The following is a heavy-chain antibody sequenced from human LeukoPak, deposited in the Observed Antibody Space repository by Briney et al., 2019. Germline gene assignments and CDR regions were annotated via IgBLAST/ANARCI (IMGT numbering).Heavy chain of an antibody. D-gene: IGHD5-12*01. J-gene: IGHJ4*02. CDR3: ARGLGGYDQFFDY. Sequence: GGSLRLSCAASGSTFSSYGIHWVRQAPGKGLEWVAFIRYDGSNKYYADSVKGRFTISRDNAKNSLYLQMNSLRAEDTAVYYCARGLGGYDQFFDYWGQGTLVTVSS. CDR2: IRYDGSNK. V-gene: IGHV3-30*02. CDR1: GSTFSSYG.